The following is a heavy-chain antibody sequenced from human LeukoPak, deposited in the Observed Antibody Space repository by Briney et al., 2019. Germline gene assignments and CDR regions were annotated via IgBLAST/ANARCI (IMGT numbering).Heavy chain of an antibody. J-gene: IGHJ6*03. D-gene: IGHD3-10*01. CDR1: GYTFTGYY. Sequence: GASVKVSCKASGYTFTGYYMHWVRQAPGQGLEWMGWINPNSGGTNYAQKFQGRVTMTRDTSISTAYMELRRLKSDDTAVYYCARDAEASGTYDYYMHVWGKGTTVTVSS. CDR2: INPNSGGT. CDR3: ARDAEASGTYDYYMHV. V-gene: IGHV1-2*02.